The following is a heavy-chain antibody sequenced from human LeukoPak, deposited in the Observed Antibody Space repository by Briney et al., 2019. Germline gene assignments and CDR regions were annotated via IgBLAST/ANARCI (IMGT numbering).Heavy chain of an antibody. Sequence: GGSLRLSCAASGFTFRSYEMNWVRQAPGKGLEWVSHIGSSDSTTHYAASVKGRFTISRDNAKNSLYLQMNSLRVEDMGVYYCARETRGHYYDSSGPDHWGQGTLVTVSS. CDR1: GFTFRSYE. D-gene: IGHD3-22*01. V-gene: IGHV3-48*03. CDR3: ARETRGHYYDSSGPDH. J-gene: IGHJ5*02. CDR2: IGSSDSTT.